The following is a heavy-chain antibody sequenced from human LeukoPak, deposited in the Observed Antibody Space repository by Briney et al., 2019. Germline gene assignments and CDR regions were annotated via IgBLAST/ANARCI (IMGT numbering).Heavy chain of an antibody. CDR2: ISGSGGST. CDR1: GLTSTTYT. V-gene: IGHV3-23*01. CDR3: PKDLSYCSRTSCNTPLDL. J-gene: IGHJ4*02. Sequence: GGSLILSCAASGLTSTTYTMSWLRQAPGKGLEWVSAISGSGGSTYYADSVKGRFTISRDNSKNTLYLQMNSLRAEDTAVYYCPKDLSYCSRTSCNTPLDLGGQGTLVTVSS. D-gene: IGHD2-2*01.